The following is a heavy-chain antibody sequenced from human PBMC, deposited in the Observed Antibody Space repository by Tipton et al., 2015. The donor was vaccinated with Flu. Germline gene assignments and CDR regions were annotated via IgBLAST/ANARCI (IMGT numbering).Heavy chain of an antibody. CDR1: GFTLSYYS. D-gene: IGHD6-19*01. CDR2: ISGSGGST. V-gene: IGHV3-23*01. J-gene: IGHJ4*02. Sequence: SLRLSCAVSGFTLSYYSMNWVRQAPGKGLEWVSAISGSGGSTYYADSVKGRFTISRDNSKNTLYLQMNSLRAEDTAVYYCAKDLNEWLVFGGLDYWGQGTLVTVSS. CDR3: AKDLNEWLVFGGLDY.